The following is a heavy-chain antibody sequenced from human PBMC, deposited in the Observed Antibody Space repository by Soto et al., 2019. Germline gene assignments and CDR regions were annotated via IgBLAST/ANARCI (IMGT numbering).Heavy chain of an antibody. CDR3: VRSGTARLLRHSWFDT. CDR1: GFTFNTYD. J-gene: IGHJ5*02. D-gene: IGHD2-21*01. V-gene: IGHV3-21*01. Sequence: EVQLVESGGGLVKPGGSLRLSCAASGFTFNTYDMNWVRQAPGKGLAWVSSITTSSAYIYYADSLKGRITISRDNAKNSLSLQLNPLRAEDTAVYYCVRSGTARLLRHSWFDTWGQGTLVTVSS. CDR2: ITTSSAYI.